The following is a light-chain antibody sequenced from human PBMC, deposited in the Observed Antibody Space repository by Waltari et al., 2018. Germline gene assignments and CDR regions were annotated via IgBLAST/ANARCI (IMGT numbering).Light chain of an antibody. J-gene: IGKJ4*01. CDR1: RSITTKY. Sequence: EIVLTQSPGILYLSPGERATLSCRSGRSITTKYLAWYQQKPGQTPRLLIYDASSRATGVPDRFSGSGSGTDFTLTIKRLEPEDFAIYYCQLYEVSPLTFGAGTKV. CDR2: DAS. V-gene: IGKV3-20*01. CDR3: QLYEVSPLT.